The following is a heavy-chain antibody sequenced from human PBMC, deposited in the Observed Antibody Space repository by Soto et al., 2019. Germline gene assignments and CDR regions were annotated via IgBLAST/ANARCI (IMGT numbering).Heavy chain of an antibody. J-gene: IGHJ4*02. D-gene: IGHD2-2*01. Sequence: QVQLQESGPRLVKPSETLSLTCIVSVGSISNYYWSWIRQPTGKGLEWIGYIYYSGSTNYNPSLQSRVTISVDTSKYQFSLKLSSVTAADTAVYYCARAVLPATAPFDYWGQGTLVTVSS. V-gene: IGHV4-59*01. CDR1: VGSISNYY. CDR2: IYYSGST. CDR3: ARAVLPATAPFDY.